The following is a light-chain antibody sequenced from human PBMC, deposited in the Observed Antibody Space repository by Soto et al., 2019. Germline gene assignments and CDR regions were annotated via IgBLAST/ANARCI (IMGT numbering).Light chain of an antibody. V-gene: IGKV3-11*01. CDR1: QSVSSY. J-gene: IGKJ2*01. CDR2: DAS. CDR3: QQRSNWPPYT. Sequence: EIVLTQSPATLSLSPGERATLSCRASQSVSSYLAWYQQKPGQAPRLLIYDASNRATGIPARFSGSGSGTDFTLTISSXXXXXFAVYYCQQRSNWPPYTFGQGT.